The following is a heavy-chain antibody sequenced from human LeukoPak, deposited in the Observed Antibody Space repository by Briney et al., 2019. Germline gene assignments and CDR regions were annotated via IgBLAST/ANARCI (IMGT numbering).Heavy chain of an antibody. CDR1: GFTFSSYA. D-gene: IGHD6-13*01. J-gene: IGHJ6*03. CDR2: ISYDGSNK. Sequence: AGGSLRLSCAASGFTFSSYAMHWVRQAPGKGLEWVAVISYDGSNKYYADSVKGRFTISRDNSKNTLYLQMNSLRAEDTAVYYCARGPSSIAAALHPMDVWGKGTTVTVSS. CDR3: ARGPSSIAAALHPMDV. V-gene: IGHV3-30-3*01.